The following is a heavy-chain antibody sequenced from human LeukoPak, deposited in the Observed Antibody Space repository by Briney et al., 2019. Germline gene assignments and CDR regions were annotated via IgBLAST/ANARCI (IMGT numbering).Heavy chain of an antibody. CDR2: ISAYNGNT. D-gene: IGHD2-2*01. J-gene: IGHJ6*03. CDR1: GYTFTSYG. V-gene: IGHV1-18*01. Sequence: ASVKVSCKASGYTFTSYGISWVRQAPGQGLEWMGWISAYNGNTNYAQKLQGRVTMTTDTSTSTAYMELRSLRSDDTAVYSCARDRSLYCSSTSCKYYYYYMDVWGKGTTVTVSS. CDR3: ARDRSLYCSSTSCKYYYYYMDV.